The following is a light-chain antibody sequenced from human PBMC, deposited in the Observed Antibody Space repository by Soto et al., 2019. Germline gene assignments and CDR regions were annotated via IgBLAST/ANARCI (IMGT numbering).Light chain of an antibody. V-gene: IGLV1-47*01. J-gene: IGLJ1*01. CDR3: AAWDDSLSGYV. Sequence: QSVLTQSPSASGTPGQRVTISCSGSSSNIGRNYVYWYQQLPGTAPKLLIYRNNQRPSGVPDRFSGSRSDTSASLAISGLRSEDEDDYYCAAWDDSLSGYVFGTGTKLTVL. CDR1: SSNIGRNY. CDR2: RNN.